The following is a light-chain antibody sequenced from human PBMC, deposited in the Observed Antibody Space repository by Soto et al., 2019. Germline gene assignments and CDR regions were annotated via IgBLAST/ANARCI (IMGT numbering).Light chain of an antibody. CDR2: GAS. J-gene: IGKJ3*01. V-gene: IGKV3-20*01. CDR1: QSVSSSY. Sequence: IVLTQSPGTLSLSPGERATLSCRASQSVSSSYLAWYQQKPGQAPRLLIYGASSRPTGIPDRFSGSGSGTDFTLTISRREPENFAVNYCQQYGSSPPLFTFGPGTKVD. CDR3: QQYGSSPPLFT.